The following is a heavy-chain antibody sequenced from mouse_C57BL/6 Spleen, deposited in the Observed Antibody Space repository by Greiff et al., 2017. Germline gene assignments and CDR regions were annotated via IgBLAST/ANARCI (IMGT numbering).Heavy chain of an antibody. CDR2: INPYNGGT. V-gene: IGHV1-19*01. J-gene: IGHJ1*03. Sequence: EVQLQQSGPVLVKPGASVKMSCKASGYTFTDYYMNWVKQSHGKSLEWIGVINPYNGGTSYNQKFKGKATLTVDKSSSTAYMELNSLTSEDSAVYYCARDYYGPTRYFDVWGTGTTVTVSS. CDR1: GYTFTDYY. D-gene: IGHD1-2*01. CDR3: ARDYYGPTRYFDV.